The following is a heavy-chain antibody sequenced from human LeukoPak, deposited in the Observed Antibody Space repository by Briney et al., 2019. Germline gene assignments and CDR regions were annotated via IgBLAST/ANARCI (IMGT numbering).Heavy chain of an antibody. CDR3: ARPKDIVVVPAAAYDY. CDR1: GFTFSSYA. Sequence: AGSLRLSCAASGFTFSSYAMHWVRQAPGKGLDWVAVISYDGSNKYYADSVKGRFTISRDNSKNTLYLQMNSLRAEDTAVYYCARPKDIVVVPAAAYDYWGQGTLVTVSS. CDR2: ISYDGSNK. D-gene: IGHD2-2*01. V-gene: IGHV3-30*04. J-gene: IGHJ4*02.